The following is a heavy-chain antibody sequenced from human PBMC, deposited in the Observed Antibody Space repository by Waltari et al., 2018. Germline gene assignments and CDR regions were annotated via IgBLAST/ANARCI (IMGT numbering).Heavy chain of an antibody. CDR2: IYYSGST. D-gene: IGHD4-17*01. V-gene: IGHV4-59*01. CDR1: GGSISSYY. Sequence: QVQLQESGPGLVKPSETLSLTCTVSGGSISSYYWSWIRQPPGKGLEWIGYIYYSGSTNYNPSLKSRVTISVDTSKNQFSLKLSSVTAADTAVYYCARVDYGDWYYGMDVWGQGTTVTVSS. J-gene: IGHJ6*02. CDR3: ARVDYGDWYYGMDV.